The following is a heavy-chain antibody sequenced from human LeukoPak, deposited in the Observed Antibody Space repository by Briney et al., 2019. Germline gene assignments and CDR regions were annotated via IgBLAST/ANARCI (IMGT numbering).Heavy chain of an antibody. Sequence: PGGSLRLCCAASGFTFSSYAMSWVRQAPGKGLEWVSAISGSGGSTYYADSVKGRFTISRDNSKNTLYLQMNSLRAADTAVYYCAKGRAVVPAAAFDYWGQGTLVTVSS. CDR2: ISGSGGST. CDR1: GFTFSSYA. CDR3: AKGRAVVPAAAFDY. D-gene: IGHD2-2*01. V-gene: IGHV3-23*01. J-gene: IGHJ4*02.